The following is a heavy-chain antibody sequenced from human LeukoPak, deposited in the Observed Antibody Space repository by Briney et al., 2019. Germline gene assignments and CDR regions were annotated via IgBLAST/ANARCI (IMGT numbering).Heavy chain of an antibody. CDR3: ARALSSYYYDSSGYRFDY. CDR1: SYTFTSYG. Sequence: ASVKVAWKVSSYTFTSYGISWVRQAPGQGLEWMGWISAYNGNTNYAQKLQGRVTMTTDTSTSTAYMELRSLRSDDTAVYYCARALSSYYYDSSGYRFDYWGQGTLVTVSS. CDR2: ISAYNGNT. V-gene: IGHV1-18*01. D-gene: IGHD3-22*01. J-gene: IGHJ4*02.